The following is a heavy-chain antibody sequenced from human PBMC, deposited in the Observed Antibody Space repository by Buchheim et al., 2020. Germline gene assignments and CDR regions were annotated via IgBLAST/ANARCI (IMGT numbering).Heavy chain of an antibody. CDR2: ISASGGDT. CDR1: GFSFNSYA. D-gene: IGHD2-15*01. V-gene: IGHV3-23*01. Sequence: EVQLLESGGGLVQPGGCLRLSCAVSGFSFNSYAMSWVRQAAGKGLEWVASISASGGDTYHADSVKGRFSISRDNSKSPLYLQMNSLRSEDTAVYYCAKTVVFDPWGQGTL. J-gene: IGHJ5*02. CDR3: AKTVVFDP.